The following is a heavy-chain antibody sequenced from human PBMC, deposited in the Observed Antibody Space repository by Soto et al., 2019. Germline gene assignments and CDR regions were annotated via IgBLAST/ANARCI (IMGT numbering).Heavy chain of an antibody. Sequence: RASVKVSCKVSGYTLTELSMHWVRQAPGKGLEWMGGFDPEDGETIYAQKFQGRVTMTEDTSTDTAHMELSSLRSEDTAVYYCATEGASGDGYNDFDYWGQGTLVTVSS. D-gene: IGHD5-12*01. J-gene: IGHJ4*02. CDR1: GYTLTELS. CDR3: ATEGASGDGYNDFDY. V-gene: IGHV1-24*01. CDR2: FDPEDGET.